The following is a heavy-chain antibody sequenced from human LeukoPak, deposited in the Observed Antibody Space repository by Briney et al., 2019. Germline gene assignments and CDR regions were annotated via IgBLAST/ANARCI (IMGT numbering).Heavy chain of an antibody. V-gene: IGHV3-30*18. Sequence: GGSLRLSCAAAGFTFSNYGMHWVRQAPGKGLEWVTVISYDGSNKYYADSVKGRFNISRDNSKNTLYLQMNSLRAEDTAVYYCAKEYYDFWSGYPHDYWGQGTLVTVSS. D-gene: IGHD3-3*01. CDR1: GFTFSNYG. CDR3: AKEYYDFWSGYPHDY. J-gene: IGHJ4*02. CDR2: ISYDGSNK.